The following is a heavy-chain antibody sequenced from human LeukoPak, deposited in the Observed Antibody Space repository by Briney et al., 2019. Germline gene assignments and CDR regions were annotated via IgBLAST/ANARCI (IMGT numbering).Heavy chain of an antibody. CDR1: GYSISSGYY. CDR3: SRRAGVDIFDY. Sequence: SETLSLTCTVSGYSISSGYYWGWIRQPPGKGLEWIGSIYHSGSTYYNPSLKSRVTISVDTSKNQFSLKLSSVTAADTAVYYCSRRAGVDIFDYWGQGTLVTVSS. CDR2: IYHSGST. V-gene: IGHV4-38-2*02. D-gene: IGHD3-10*01. J-gene: IGHJ4*01.